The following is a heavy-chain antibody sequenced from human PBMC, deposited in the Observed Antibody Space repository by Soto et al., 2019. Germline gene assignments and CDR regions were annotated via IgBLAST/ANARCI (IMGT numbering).Heavy chain of an antibody. CDR1: SHSLTSYY. V-gene: IGHV4-59*01. D-gene: IGHD3-10*01. J-gene: IGHJ4*01. CDR3: ARTSLFYFFDS. CDR2: IHHSGIT. Sequence: SETLSLTCPVSSHSLTSYYLSWIRQPAGKGLECIGHIHHSGITNYNPSLKRWVTISLDTYKTQFSLRLSSATAADTAVYYCARTSLFYFFDSWGQGTLVTVSS.